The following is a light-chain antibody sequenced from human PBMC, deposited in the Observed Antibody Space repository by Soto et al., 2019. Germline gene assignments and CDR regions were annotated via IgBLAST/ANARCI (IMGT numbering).Light chain of an antibody. CDR1: QGISSS. V-gene: IGKV1-13*02. CDR3: THLHSYPLG. Sequence: AIQLTQSPSSLSASGGDRVTITCRASQGISSSLAWYQQRPQKAHTLLIYDASTLQSGVPSRFSGSGSGTDFTLNIRSLKTEDFATYYCTHLHSYPLGFGGGTHVEIK. J-gene: IGKJ4*01. CDR2: DAS.